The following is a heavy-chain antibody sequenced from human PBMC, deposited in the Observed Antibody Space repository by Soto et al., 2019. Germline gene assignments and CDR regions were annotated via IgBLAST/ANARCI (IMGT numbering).Heavy chain of an antibody. V-gene: IGHV4-59*01. CDR1: GGSISSYY. D-gene: IGHD6-13*01. J-gene: IGHJ6*03. CDR2: IYYSGST. Sequence: SETLSLTCTVSGGSISSYYWSWIRQPPGKGLEWIGYIYYSGSTNYNPSLKSRVTISVDTSKNQFSLKLSSVTAADTAVYYCARGGQQLVLAFDYYYYYMDVWGKGTTVTVSS. CDR3: ARGGQQLVLAFDYYYYYMDV.